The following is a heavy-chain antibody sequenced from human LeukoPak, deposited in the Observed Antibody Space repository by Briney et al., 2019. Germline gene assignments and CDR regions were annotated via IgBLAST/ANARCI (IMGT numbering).Heavy chain of an antibody. D-gene: IGHD1-26*01. CDR3: VRDTGGSGSYPDY. V-gene: IGHV3-7*01. CDR1: GFTFSNYW. Sequence: GGSLRLSCAASGFTFSNYWMTWVRQAPRKGLEWVANIKQDASEKYYVDSVKGRFTISRDNAKNSLYLQVNSLRVEDTAVYYCVRDTGGSGSYPDYWGQGTLVTVSS. J-gene: IGHJ4*02. CDR2: IKQDASEK.